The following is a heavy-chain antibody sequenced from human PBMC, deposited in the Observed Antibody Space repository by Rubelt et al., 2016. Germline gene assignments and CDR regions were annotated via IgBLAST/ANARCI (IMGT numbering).Heavy chain of an antibody. Sequence: GFTFGSYGMHWVRQAPGKGLEWVAVISLDGSNTYYTDSVKGRFTISRDNSKNALYLQMNSLRTEDTAVYYCARGSNKHIVATIGNYWGQGTLVTVSS. V-gene: IGHV3-30*03. J-gene: IGHJ4*02. CDR1: GFTFGSYG. CDR2: ISLDGSNT. CDR3: ARGSNKHIVATIGNY. D-gene: IGHD5-12*01.